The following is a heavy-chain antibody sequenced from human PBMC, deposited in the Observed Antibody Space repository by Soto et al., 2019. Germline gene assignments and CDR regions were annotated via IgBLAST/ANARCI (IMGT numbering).Heavy chain of an antibody. J-gene: IGHJ3*02. D-gene: IGHD3-22*01. Sequence: GGSLRLSCAASGFTVSSNYMSWVRQAPGKGLEWVSVIYSGGSTYYADSVKGRFTISRDNSKNTLYLQMNSLRAEDTAVYYCARVRYYYDSSGYYPDAFDIWGQGTMVTVSS. V-gene: IGHV3-53*01. CDR2: IYSGGST. CDR3: ARVRYYYDSSGYYPDAFDI. CDR1: GFTVSSNY.